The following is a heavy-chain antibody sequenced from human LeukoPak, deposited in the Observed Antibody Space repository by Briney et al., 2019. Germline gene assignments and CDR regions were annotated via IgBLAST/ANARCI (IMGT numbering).Heavy chain of an antibody. CDR1: GFTVSSNY. CDR2: IYSGGST. J-gene: IGHJ4*02. CDR3: VCSYFDY. Sequence: GGSLRLSCAASGFTVSSNYVSWVRQAPGKGLEWVSVIYSGGSTYYADSVKGRFTISRDNSKNTLYLQMNSLRAEDTAVYYCVCSYFDYWGQGTLVTVSS. D-gene: IGHD2-15*01. V-gene: IGHV3-53*01.